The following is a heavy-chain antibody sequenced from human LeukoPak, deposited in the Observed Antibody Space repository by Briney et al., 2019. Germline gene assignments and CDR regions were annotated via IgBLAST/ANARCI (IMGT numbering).Heavy chain of an antibody. CDR1: GFTFSSYA. D-gene: IGHD3-3*01. CDR2: INGSGGST. J-gene: IGHJ4*02. Sequence: GGSLRLSCAASGFTFSSYAMSWVRQAPGKGLEWVSDINGSGGSTYYADSVKGRFTISRDNSKNTLYLQMNSLRAEDTAVYYCAREVFWSGSSDYWGQGTLVTVSS. V-gene: IGHV3-23*01. CDR3: AREVFWSGSSDY.